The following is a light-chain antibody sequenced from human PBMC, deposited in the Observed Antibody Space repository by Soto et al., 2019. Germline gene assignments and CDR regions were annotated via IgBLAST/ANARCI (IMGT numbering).Light chain of an antibody. CDR2: GNN. CDR1: SSNIGAGYD. Sequence: QAVVTQPPSVSGAPGQRVTISCTGSSSNIGAGYDVHWYQQLPGTAPKLLIYGNNNRPSGVPDRFSGSKSGTSASLAITGLQAEDEADYYCQSYDSSLSSYVFGTGTKETVL. V-gene: IGLV1-40*01. CDR3: QSYDSSLSSYV. J-gene: IGLJ1*01.